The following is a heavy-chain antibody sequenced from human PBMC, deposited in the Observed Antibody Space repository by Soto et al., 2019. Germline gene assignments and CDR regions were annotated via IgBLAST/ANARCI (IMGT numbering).Heavy chain of an antibody. CDR3: ARAYGGNSGVFDY. Sequence: LETLSLTCAVYGRSFSGYYWSWIRQPPGKGLEWIGEINHSGSTNYNPSLKSRVTISVDTSQNQFSLNLSSVTAADTAVYYCARAYGGNSGVFDYWGQGTLVTVS. V-gene: IGHV4-34*01. J-gene: IGHJ4*02. CDR2: INHSGST. CDR1: GRSFSGYY. D-gene: IGHD4-17*01.